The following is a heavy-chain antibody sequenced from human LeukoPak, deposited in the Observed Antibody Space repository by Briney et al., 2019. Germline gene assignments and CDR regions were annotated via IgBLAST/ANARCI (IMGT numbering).Heavy chain of an antibody. D-gene: IGHD3-10*01. V-gene: IGHV3-30*02. CDR2: IRYHGSDK. CDR3: ARYLITWRGNWFDP. CDR1: GFTFSGSG. Sequence: GGSLRLSCAASGFTFSGSGMHWVRQAPGKGLEWVAFIRYHGSDKYYADSVKGRFTISRDNSKNTLYLQMNSLRPEDTSVYYCARYLITWRGNWFDPWGRGTLVTVSS. J-gene: IGHJ5*02.